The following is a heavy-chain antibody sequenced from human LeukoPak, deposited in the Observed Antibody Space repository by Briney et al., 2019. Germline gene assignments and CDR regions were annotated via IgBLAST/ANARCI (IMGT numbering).Heavy chain of an antibody. V-gene: IGHV1-2*02. D-gene: IGHD3-22*01. CDR3: ARDLDYYDSSGYYYSDY. CDR2: INPNSGGT. J-gene: IGHJ4*02. Sequence: ASVKVSCKASGYTFTGYYIHWVRQAPGQGLEWMGWINPNSGGTNYAQKFQGRVTMTRDTSISTAYMELSRLRSDDTAVYYCARDLDYYDSSGYYYSDYWGQGTLVTVSP. CDR1: GYTFTGYY.